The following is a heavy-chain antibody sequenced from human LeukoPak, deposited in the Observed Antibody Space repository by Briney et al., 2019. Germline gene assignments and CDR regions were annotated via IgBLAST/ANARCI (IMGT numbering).Heavy chain of an antibody. V-gene: IGHV3-74*01. CDR2: VNSDGSGT. Sequence: PGGSLRLSCAASGSTFSRYSMHWVRQAPGKGLVWVSHVNSDGSGTDYADSVKGRFTISRDNAKNTLYLQMNSLRVEDTAVYYCVCLGLGGLSLDWGQGTLVTVSS. D-gene: IGHD3-16*01. J-gene: IGHJ4*02. CDR1: GSTFSRYS. CDR3: VCLGLGGLSLD.